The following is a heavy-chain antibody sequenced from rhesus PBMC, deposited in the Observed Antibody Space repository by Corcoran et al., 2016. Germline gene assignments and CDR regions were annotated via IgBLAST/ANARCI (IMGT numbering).Heavy chain of an antibody. CDR3: ARKPKYPEEYYFDY. J-gene: IGHJ4*01. CDR1: GGSISSNY. V-gene: IGHV4-160*01. D-gene: IGHD2-21*01. Sequence: QVQLQQWGEGLVKPSETLSLTCAVYGGSISSNYWSWIRQPPGKGLEWIWRIRSGGSTNYNPSLKSRVTISKDTSKNQFSLKLSSVTAADTAVYYCARKPKYPEEYYFDYWGQGVLVTVSS. CDR2: IRSGGST.